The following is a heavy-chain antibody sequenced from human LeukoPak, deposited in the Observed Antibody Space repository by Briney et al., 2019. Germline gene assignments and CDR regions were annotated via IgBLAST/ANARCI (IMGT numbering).Heavy chain of an antibody. V-gene: IGHV1-58*01. CDR2: IVVGSGNT. CDR1: GFTVTSSA. J-gene: IGHJ4*02. CDR3: AAAEGSMDSEDY. Sequence: SVKVSCKAAGFTVTSSAVKGGRQARGQRLEGIGWIVVGSGNTNYAQKFQERVTITRDMSTSTAYMELSSLRSEDTAVYYCAAAEGSMDSEDYWGQGTLVTVSS. D-gene: IGHD2-2*03.